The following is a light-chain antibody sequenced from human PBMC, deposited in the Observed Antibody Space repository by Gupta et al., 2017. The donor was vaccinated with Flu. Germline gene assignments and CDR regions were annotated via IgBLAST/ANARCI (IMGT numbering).Light chain of an antibody. CDR3: CSYAGSGLYV. V-gene: IGLV2-23*01. J-gene: IGLJ1*01. CDR1: SSDVGSYNL. CDR2: EGS. Sequence: QSALTQPASVSGSPGQSITISCTGTSSDVGSYNLVSWYQQHPGKAPKLMIYEGSKRPSGVSNRFSGSQSGNTASLTISGLQAEGEADYYCCSYAGSGLYVFGTGTKVTVL.